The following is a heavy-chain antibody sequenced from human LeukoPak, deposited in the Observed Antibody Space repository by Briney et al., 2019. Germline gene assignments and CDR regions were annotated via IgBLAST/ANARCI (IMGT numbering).Heavy chain of an antibody. V-gene: IGHV3-48*03. D-gene: IGHD3-10*01. CDR3: AREGESYPDLDY. CDR2: ISSSGSTI. Sequence: PGGSLRLSCAASGFTFSSYEINWFRQAPGKGLEGASYISSSGSTIYYADSVKGRFTISRDNAKNSLYLQMNSLRAEDTAVYYCAREGESYPDLDYWGQGTLVTVSS. CDR1: GFTFSSYE. J-gene: IGHJ4*02.